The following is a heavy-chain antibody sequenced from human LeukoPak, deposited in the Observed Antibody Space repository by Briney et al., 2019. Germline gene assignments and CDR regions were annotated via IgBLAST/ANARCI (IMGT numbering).Heavy chain of an antibody. V-gene: IGHV1-2*02. CDR1: GYTFTGYY. CDR3: ASEVAYCGGGCYSGGMDV. Sequence: ASVKVSCKASGYTFTGYYMHWVRQAPGQGLEWMGWINPNSGGTNYAQKFQGRVTMTRDTSISTAYMELSRLRSDDTAVYYCASEVAYCGGGCYSGGMDVWGQGTTVTVSS. J-gene: IGHJ6*02. CDR2: INPNSGGT. D-gene: IGHD2-21*02.